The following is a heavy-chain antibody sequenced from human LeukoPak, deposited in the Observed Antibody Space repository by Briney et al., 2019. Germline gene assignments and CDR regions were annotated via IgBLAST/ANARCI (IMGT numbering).Heavy chain of an antibody. Sequence: ASVKVSCKASGYTFTGYYMHWVRQAPGQGLEWMGWINPNSGGTNYAQKFQGWVTMTRDTSISTAYMELSRLRSDDTAVYYCAREAVPEGAQQLSAFDIWGQGTMVTVSS. CDR2: INPNSGGT. J-gene: IGHJ3*02. CDR3: AREAVPEGAQQLSAFDI. V-gene: IGHV1-2*04. D-gene: IGHD6-13*01. CDR1: GYTFTGYY.